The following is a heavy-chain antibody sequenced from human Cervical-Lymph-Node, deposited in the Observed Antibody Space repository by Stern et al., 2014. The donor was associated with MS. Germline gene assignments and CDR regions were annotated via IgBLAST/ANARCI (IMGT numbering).Heavy chain of an antibody. J-gene: IGHJ4*02. CDR1: GGTFSRYG. Sequence: VQLVQSGAEVRKPGSSVKVSCKASGGTFSRYGISWVRQAPGQGLEWMGGIIPAVGTADYAEQFQGRVTITADGSTSTAYMELSSLTSADTAVYYCARGPYNRDFFEYWGQGTLVTVSS. D-gene: IGHD1-1*01. CDR3: ARGPYNRDFFEY. V-gene: IGHV1-69*01. CDR2: IIPAVGTA.